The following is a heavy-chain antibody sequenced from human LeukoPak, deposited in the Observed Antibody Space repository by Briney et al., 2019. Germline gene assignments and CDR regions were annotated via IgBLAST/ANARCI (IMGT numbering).Heavy chain of an antibody. D-gene: IGHD3-22*01. CDR1: GGSISSGSYY. Sequence: SQTLSLTCTVSGGSISSGSYYWGWIRQPAGKGLEWIGRIYSSGSTNYNPSLKSRVTISVDTSKNQFSLRLSSVTAADTAVYYCARVTGYMIEDYFDYWGQGTLVTVSS. CDR3: ARVTGYMIEDYFDY. V-gene: IGHV4-61*02. CDR2: IYSSGST. J-gene: IGHJ4*02.